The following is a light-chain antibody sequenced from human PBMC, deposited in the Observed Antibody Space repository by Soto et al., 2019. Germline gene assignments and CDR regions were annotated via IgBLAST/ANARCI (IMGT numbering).Light chain of an antibody. CDR3: LQYDSSRT. V-gene: IGKV3-20*01. CDR2: GTS. Sequence: EIVLTQSPGTLSLSPGERATLSCRASQSVMSRFLAWYQQQSGQAPRLLIYGTSIRAAGIPERFSGSGAGTDFTLTISRLEPEDFAVYCCLQYDSSRTFGQGTKVEMK. J-gene: IGKJ1*01. CDR1: QSVMSRF.